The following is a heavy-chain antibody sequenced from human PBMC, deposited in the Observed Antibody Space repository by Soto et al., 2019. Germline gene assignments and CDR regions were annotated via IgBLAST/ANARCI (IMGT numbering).Heavy chain of an antibody. Sequence: PGGSLRLSCAASGFTFSDHYMDWVRQAPGEGLEWGLEWVAGSRNKVNRYSTEYAASVKGRFTSSRDDSKNSLYLQMNSLKTEDTAVYYCTRGLVDSSPPYPYHVMDVWGQGTTVTVSS. CDR3: TRGLVDSSPPYPYHVMDV. CDR1: GFTFSDHY. J-gene: IGHJ6*02. CDR2: SRNKVNRYST. V-gene: IGHV3-72*01. D-gene: IGHD3-9*01.